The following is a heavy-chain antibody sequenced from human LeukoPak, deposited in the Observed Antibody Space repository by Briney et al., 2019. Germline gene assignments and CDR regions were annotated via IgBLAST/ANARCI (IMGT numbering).Heavy chain of an antibody. CDR3: ASTAIRGVDY. J-gene: IGHJ4*02. D-gene: IGHD2-21*01. CDR2: IYYSGST. V-gene: IGHV4-39*02. Sequence: PSETLSLTCTVSGGSIGRSNYYWGWICQPPGKGLEWIGSIYYSGSTYYNPSLKSRVTISVDTSKNHFSLKLSSVTVEDTAVYYCASTAIRGVDYWGQGTLVTVSS. CDR1: GGSIGRSNYY.